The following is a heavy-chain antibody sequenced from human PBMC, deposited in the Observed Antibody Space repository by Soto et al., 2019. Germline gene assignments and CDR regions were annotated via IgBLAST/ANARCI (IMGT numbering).Heavy chain of an antibody. J-gene: IGHJ6*02. D-gene: IGHD6-6*01. CDR2: ISSSSSYI. Sequence: GGSLRLSCAASGFTFSSYSMNWVRQAPGKGLEWVSSISSSSSYIYYADSMKGGFTIARNNVNTSQYLQINNLSAEDTAVNYFSMVARRSSPVKYYYGMDFWGQGTTVTVSS. CDR1: GFTFSSYS. CDR3: SMVARRSSPVKYYYGMDF. V-gene: IGHV3-21*01.